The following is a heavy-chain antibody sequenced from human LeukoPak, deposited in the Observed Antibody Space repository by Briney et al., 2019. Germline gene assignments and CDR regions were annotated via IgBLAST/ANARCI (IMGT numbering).Heavy chain of an antibody. J-gene: IGHJ4*02. CDR1: GGSISSSSYY. D-gene: IGHD3-22*01. Sequence: SETLSLTCTVSGGSISSSSYYWGWIRQPPGKGLEWIGSIYCRGSTYNNPSLKSRVTISVDTSKNQFSLKLSSVTAADTAVYYCARLRYYDSSAYYYAFDYWGQGTLVTVSS. CDR3: ARLRYYDSSAYYYAFDY. CDR2: IYCRGST. V-gene: IGHV4-39*01.